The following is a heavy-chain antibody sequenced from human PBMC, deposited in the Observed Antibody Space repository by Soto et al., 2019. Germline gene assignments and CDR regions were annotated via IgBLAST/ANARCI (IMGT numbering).Heavy chain of an antibody. CDR2: IKQDGSEK. CDR3: ASWGGLYCSSTSCYSYYGMDV. CDR1: GFTFSSYW. J-gene: IGHJ6*02. V-gene: IGHV3-7*03. D-gene: IGHD2-2*01. Sequence: GGSPRLSCAASGFTFSSYWMSWVRQAPGKGLEWVANIKQDGSEKYYVDSVKGRFTISRDNAKNSLYLQMNSLRAEDTAVYYCASWGGLYCSSTSCYSYYGMDVWGQGATVTVSS.